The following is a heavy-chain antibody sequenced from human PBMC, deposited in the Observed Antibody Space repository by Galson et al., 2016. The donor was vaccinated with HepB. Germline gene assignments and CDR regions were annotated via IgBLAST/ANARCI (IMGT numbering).Heavy chain of an antibody. Sequence: SLRLSCAASGFTFSSYAMHWVRQAPGKGLEWVSAICDGSNFINYAHSVKGRFTISSDNSKNSLYLQMDSLRAEDTAVYYCAREDCYASGSMLHWIDPWGQGTPVTVSP. J-gene: IGHJ5*02. CDR1: GFTFSSYA. CDR2: ICDGSNFI. V-gene: IGHV3-21*01. CDR3: AREDCYASGSMLHWIDP. D-gene: IGHD3-16*01.